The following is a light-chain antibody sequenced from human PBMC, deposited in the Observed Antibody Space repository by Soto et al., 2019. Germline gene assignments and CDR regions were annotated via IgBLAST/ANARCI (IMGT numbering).Light chain of an antibody. Sequence: ENGLTQSPGPLSLSPREKGTPAFRSSQSVSSSYLAWYQQKPGQAPRLLIYGASSRATGIPDRFSGSGSGTDFTLTISRLEPEDFAVYYCQQYGSSRITFGQGTRLEI. CDR1: QSVSSSY. CDR3: QQYGSSRIT. V-gene: IGKV3-20*01. CDR2: GAS. J-gene: IGKJ5*01.